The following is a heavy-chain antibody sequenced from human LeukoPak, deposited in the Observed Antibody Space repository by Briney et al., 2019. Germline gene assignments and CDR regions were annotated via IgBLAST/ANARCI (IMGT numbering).Heavy chain of an antibody. CDR1: RFTFSTYA. J-gene: IGHJ4*02. Sequence: GGSLRLSCAASRFTFSTYAMSWVRQAPGKGLEWVSAVRGSGGDTYYADSVEGRFTISRDNAKNTLYLQMNSLRAEDTAVYYCARVTVSSSEVIFDYWGQGSLVTVSS. V-gene: IGHV3-23*01. CDR3: ARVTVSSSEVIFDY. CDR2: VRGSGGDT. D-gene: IGHD1-20*01.